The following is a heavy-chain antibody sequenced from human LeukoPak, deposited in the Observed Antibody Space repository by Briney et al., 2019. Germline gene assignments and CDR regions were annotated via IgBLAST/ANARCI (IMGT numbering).Heavy chain of an antibody. V-gene: IGHV1-46*01. Sequence: ASVKVSCKASGYTFTSYGISWVRQARGQGLEWMGMINPSGGSTSYAQKFQVRVTMTRDTSTSTVYMELSSLRSDDTAVYYCARNVGSGLDYWGQGTLVTVSS. CDR2: INPSGGST. CDR3: ARNVGSGLDY. D-gene: IGHD1-1*01. J-gene: IGHJ4*02. CDR1: GYTFTSYG.